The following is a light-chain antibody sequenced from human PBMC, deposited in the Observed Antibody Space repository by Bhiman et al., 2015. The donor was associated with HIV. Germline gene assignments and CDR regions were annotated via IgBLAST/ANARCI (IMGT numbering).Light chain of an antibody. V-gene: IGLV2-14*03. CDR3: CSYAGTSYV. Sequence: QSALTQPASVSGSPGQSITISCTGTSSDVGGYNYVSWCQQHPGKAPKLMIYDVSNRPSGVSNRFSGSKSGNTASLTISGLQAEDEADYCCSYAGTSYVFGTGTKVTVL. CDR2: DVS. CDR1: SSDVGGYNY. J-gene: IGLJ1*01.